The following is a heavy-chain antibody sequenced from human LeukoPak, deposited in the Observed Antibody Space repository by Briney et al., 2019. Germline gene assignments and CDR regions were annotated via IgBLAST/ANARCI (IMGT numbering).Heavy chain of an antibody. J-gene: IGHJ6*02. Sequence: SETLSHTCTVSGGSISSYYWSWIRQPPGKGLEWIGYIYYSGSTNYNPSLKSRVTISVDKSKNQFSLKLSSVTAADTAVYYCARHLRYFDWLMAGYYGMDVWGQETTVTVSS. CDR1: GGSISSYY. CDR2: IYYSGST. CDR3: ARHLRYFDWLMAGYYGMDV. D-gene: IGHD3-9*01. V-gene: IGHV4-59*08.